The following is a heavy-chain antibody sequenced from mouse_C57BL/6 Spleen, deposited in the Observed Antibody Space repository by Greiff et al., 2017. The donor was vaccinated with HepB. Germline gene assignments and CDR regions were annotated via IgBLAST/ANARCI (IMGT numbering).Heavy chain of an antibody. CDR2: INPNNGGT. V-gene: IGHV1-26*01. CDR1: GYTFTDYY. D-gene: IGHD2-4*01. Sequence: VQLQQSGPELVKPGASVKISCKASGYTFTDYYMNWVKQSHGKSLEWIGDINPNNGGTSYNQKFKGKATLTVDKSSSTAYMELRSLTSEDSAVYYCARRVFYYDYDWFAYWGQGTLVTVSA. CDR3: ARRVFYYDYDWFAY. J-gene: IGHJ3*01.